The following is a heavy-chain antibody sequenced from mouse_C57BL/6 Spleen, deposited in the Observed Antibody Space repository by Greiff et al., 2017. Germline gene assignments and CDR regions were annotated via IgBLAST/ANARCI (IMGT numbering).Heavy chain of an antibody. J-gene: IGHJ4*01. D-gene: IGHD1-1*01. CDR2: INPSNGGT. CDR1: GYTFTSYW. Sequence: VQLQQPGTELVKPGASVKLSCKASGYTFTSYWMHWVKQRPGQGLESIGNINPSNGGTNYNEKFKSKATLTVDKSSSTAYMQLSSLTSEDSAVYYCAEGATVVATPYAMDYWGQGTSVTVSS. V-gene: IGHV1-53*01. CDR3: AEGATVVATPYAMDY.